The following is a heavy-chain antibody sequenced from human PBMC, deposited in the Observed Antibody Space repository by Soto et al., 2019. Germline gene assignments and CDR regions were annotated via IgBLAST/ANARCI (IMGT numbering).Heavy chain of an antibody. J-gene: IGHJ4*02. CDR1: GFTFSDYW. Sequence: PGGSLRLSCAASGFTFSDYWMSWVRQAPGKGLEWVASIKQDGSEKYYVDSVRGRFTISRDNAKNSLYLQMNSLRAEDTAVYYCARTVAGYYFDYWGQGALVTVSS. CDR2: IKQDGSEK. CDR3: ARTVAGYYFDY. D-gene: IGHD6-19*01. V-gene: IGHV3-7*01.